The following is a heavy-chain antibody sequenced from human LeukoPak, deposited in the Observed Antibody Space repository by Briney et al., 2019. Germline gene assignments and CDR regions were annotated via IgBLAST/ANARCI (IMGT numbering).Heavy chain of an antibody. J-gene: IGHJ3*02. Sequence: GGSLRLSCAASGFTFSSYGMHWVRQAPGKGLEWVAVISYDGSNKYYADSVKGRFTISRDNSKNTLYLQMNSLRAEDTAVYYCANGEKSTYYYDSSGYPDAFDIWGQGTMVTVSS. CDR1: GFTFSSYG. CDR2: ISYDGSNK. D-gene: IGHD3-22*01. V-gene: IGHV3-30*18. CDR3: ANGEKSTYYYDSSGYPDAFDI.